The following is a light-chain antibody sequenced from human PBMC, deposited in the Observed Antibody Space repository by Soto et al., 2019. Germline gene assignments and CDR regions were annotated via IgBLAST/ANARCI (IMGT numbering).Light chain of an antibody. V-gene: IGKV3D-15*01. CDR2: GAS. J-gene: IGKJ1*01. CDR1: QSVSSN. Sequence: DIVLTQSPATLSLSPGERATLSCRASQSVSSNYLAWYQQKPGQAPRVLIYGASSRTTGIPDRFSGSGSGTEFTLTISSLQSEDFAVYYCQQYNNWPQTFGQGTKVDIK. CDR3: QQYNNWPQT.